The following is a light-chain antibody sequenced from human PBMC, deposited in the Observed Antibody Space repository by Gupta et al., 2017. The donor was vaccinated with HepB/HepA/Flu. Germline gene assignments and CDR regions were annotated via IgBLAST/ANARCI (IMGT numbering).Light chain of an antibody. Sequence: SYVLTQSPSVSVAPGQTARIPCGGDRIGDKNVHWYQQRPGQAPVLVVYDDSDRPSGIPERFSGSNSGNTATLTISRVEAGDEADYYCQALDTNSDHVIFGGGTKLTVL. CDR2: DDS. CDR1: RIGDKN. J-gene: IGLJ2*01. CDR3: QALDTNSDHVI. V-gene: IGLV3-21*02.